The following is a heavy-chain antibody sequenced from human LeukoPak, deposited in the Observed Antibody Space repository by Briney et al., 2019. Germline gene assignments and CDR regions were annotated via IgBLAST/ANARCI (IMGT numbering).Heavy chain of an antibody. Sequence: GGSLRLSCAASGFTFSSYGMHWVRQAPGKGLEWVAIISYDGSNKYYADSVKGRFTISRDNSKNTLYLQMNSLRAEDTAVYYCAKDETSSYWGQGTLVTVSS. J-gene: IGHJ4*02. CDR3: AKDETSSY. CDR1: GFTFSSYG. D-gene: IGHD1-14*01. V-gene: IGHV3-30*18. CDR2: ISYDGSNK.